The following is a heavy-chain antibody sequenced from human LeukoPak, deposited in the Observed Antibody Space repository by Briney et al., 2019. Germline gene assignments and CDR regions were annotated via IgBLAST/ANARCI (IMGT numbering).Heavy chain of an antibody. V-gene: IGHV4-59*08. CDR1: GGSITGYY. Sequence: SETLSLTCTVSGGSITGYYWSWIRQPPGKGLEWIAYVRVNGESNYNPSLKSRVTISVDTRNNQISLRLNFVTAADTAIYYCARQPAGTAAFDIWGLGTMVTVSS. CDR3: ARQPAGTAAFDI. CDR2: VRVNGES. D-gene: IGHD1-14*01. J-gene: IGHJ3*02.